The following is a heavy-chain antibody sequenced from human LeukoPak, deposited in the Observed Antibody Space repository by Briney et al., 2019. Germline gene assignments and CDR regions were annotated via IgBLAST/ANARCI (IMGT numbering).Heavy chain of an antibody. J-gene: IGHJ4*02. Sequence: GGSLRLSCAASGFTFSSYWMHWVRQAPGKGLVWVSRINSDGSSTSYADSVKGRFTISRDNAKNTLYLQMNSLRAEDTAVYYCARVNYDFWSGCSYDYWGQGTLVTVSS. CDR1: GFTFSSYW. CDR2: INSDGSST. V-gene: IGHV3-74*01. D-gene: IGHD3-3*01. CDR3: ARVNYDFWSGCSYDY.